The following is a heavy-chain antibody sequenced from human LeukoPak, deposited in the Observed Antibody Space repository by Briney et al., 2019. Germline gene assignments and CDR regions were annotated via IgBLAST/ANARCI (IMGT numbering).Heavy chain of an antibody. CDR2: ISYDESNK. CDR1: GFTFSNYG. CDR3: AKDWVPAANPNYYYYGMDV. D-gene: IGHD2-2*01. Sequence: GGSLRLSCAASGFTFSNYGMHWVRQAPGKGLEWVAVISYDESNKYYADSVKGRFTISRDNSKNTLYLQMNSLRAEDTAVYYCAKDWVPAANPNYYYYGMDVWGQGTTVTVSS. V-gene: IGHV3-30*18. J-gene: IGHJ6*02.